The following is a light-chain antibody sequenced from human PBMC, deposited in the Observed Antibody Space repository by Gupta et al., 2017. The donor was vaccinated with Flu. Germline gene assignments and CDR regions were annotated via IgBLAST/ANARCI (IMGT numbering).Light chain of an antibody. J-gene: IGLJ1*01. V-gene: IGLV2-14*03. CDR1: SSDIGRYKF. Sequence: SITVSCTGSSSDIGRYKFVSWYQQHPGKVPKLIMYHVSNRPSGISSRFSGSKSDNTASLTISGLQPEDEADDYCVAYTSSTTLVFGGGTKVTV. CDR3: VAYTSSTTLV. CDR2: HVS.